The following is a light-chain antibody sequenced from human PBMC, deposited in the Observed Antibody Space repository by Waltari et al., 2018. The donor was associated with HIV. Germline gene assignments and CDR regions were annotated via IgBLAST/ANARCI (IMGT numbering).Light chain of an antibody. V-gene: IGKV3-15*01. CDR2: AAS. Sequence: EIVLTQSPATFSVSPGKTPTLSCRSSQRVSSNLSWYQQKAGQPPRLLRYAASTRATSTPPRFSGSGSGTRVVLSITSLQPEDVAVYYCQQYNDWPWFTFGQGTKLEIK. CDR3: QQYNDWPWFT. CDR1: QRVSSN. J-gene: IGKJ2*01.